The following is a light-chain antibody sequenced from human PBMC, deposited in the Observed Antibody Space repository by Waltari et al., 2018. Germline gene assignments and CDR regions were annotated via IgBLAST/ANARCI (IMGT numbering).Light chain of an antibody. V-gene: IGLV3-9*01. Sequence: SYDLTQPLSVSVALGQTARITCGGNHIGGKNVHWYQQKPGQAPLLVIYRDKTRPSRIPERFSGSNSENTATLTITGAQGADEADYYCQVWDSSTAVFGGGTQLTVL. CDR1: HIGGKN. CDR3: QVWDSSTAV. J-gene: IGLJ7*01. CDR2: RDK.